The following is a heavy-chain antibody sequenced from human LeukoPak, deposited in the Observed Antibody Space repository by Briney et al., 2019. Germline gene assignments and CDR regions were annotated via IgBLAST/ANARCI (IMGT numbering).Heavy chain of an antibody. V-gene: IGHV1-2*02. CDR2: INPNSGGT. CDR1: GYTFTGYY. CDR3: ARDGATIFGVVINWFDP. D-gene: IGHD3-3*01. J-gene: IGHJ5*02. Sequence: ASVKVSCKASGYTFTGYYMHWVRQAPGQGLEWMGWINPNSGGTNYAQQFQGRVTMTRDTSISTAYMELSSLRSDDTAVYYCARDGATIFGVVINWFDPWGQGTLVTVSS.